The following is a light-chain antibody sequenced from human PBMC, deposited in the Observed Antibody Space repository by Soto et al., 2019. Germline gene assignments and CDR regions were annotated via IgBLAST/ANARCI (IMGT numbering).Light chain of an antibody. CDR1: QSISSNY. J-gene: IGKJ4*01. CDR3: QQYGSSPPLT. Sequence: EIVLTQSPGTLSLSPGKRATLSCRASQSISSNYLAWYQQKPGQAPRLVIYGASSRATGIPDRFSGSGSGTDFTLTISRLEPEDFAVYYCQQYGSSPPLTFGGGTKVEIK. V-gene: IGKV3-20*01. CDR2: GAS.